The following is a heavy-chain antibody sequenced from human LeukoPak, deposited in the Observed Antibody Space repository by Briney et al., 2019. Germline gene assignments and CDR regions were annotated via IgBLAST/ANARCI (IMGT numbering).Heavy chain of an antibody. CDR1: GGSVSSGSYY. D-gene: IGHD6-13*01. CDR3: ASGGSSSWYRWFDP. Sequence: SETLSLTCTVSGGSVSSGSYYWSWIRQPPGKGLEWIGYIYYSGSTNYNPSLKSRVTISVDTSKNQFSLKLSSVTAADTAVYYCASGGSSSWYRWFDPWGQGTLVTVSS. J-gene: IGHJ5*02. V-gene: IGHV4-61*01. CDR2: IYYSGST.